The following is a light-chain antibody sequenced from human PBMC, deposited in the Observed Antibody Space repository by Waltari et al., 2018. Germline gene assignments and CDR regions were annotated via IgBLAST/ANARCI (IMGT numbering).Light chain of an antibody. Sequence: QSGLTQPASVSGSPGQSITITCTGTNSDIGGYKFVSWYQEHPGKVPKLILFDVSEPPSGVSNRFSDSKSGNSASLTISGLHAEDEAHYYCSSYSGTTTFVLFGGGTKLTVL. V-gene: IGLV2-14*03. CDR1: NSDIGGYKF. CDR2: DVS. J-gene: IGLJ3*02. CDR3: SSYSGTTTFVL.